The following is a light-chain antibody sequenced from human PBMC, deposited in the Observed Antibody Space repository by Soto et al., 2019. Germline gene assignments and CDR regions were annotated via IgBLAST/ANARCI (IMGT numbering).Light chain of an antibody. CDR2: GAS. J-gene: IGKJ2*01. CDR3: HQNGRPPLYT. V-gene: IGKV3-20*01. CDR1: QSVSSSY. Sequence: EIVLTQSPGTLSLSPGERATLSCRASQSVSSSYVAWYQKKPRQAPRLLIYGASSRAISIPDMFSGRSAGAVIPITISRQEEDVAAEYYWHQNGRPPLYTFGQGTKLEIK.